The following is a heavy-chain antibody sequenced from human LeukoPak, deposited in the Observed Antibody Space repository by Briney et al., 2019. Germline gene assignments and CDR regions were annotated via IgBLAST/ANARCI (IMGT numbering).Heavy chain of an antibody. CDR3: ARGFYGSGNYYGFDP. D-gene: IGHD3-10*01. CDR2: INPNSGDT. Sequence: ASVKVSCKASGYIFTDYYIHWVRQTPGHGLEWMGWINPNSGDTNYARKFRDWVTMTRDTSITTAYMNLSRLRSDDTAVYYCARGFYGSGNYYGFDPWGQGTLVTVSS. V-gene: IGHV1-2*04. CDR1: GYIFTDYY. J-gene: IGHJ5*02.